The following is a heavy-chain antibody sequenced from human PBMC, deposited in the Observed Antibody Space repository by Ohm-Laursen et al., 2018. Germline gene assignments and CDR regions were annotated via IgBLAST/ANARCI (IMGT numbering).Heavy chain of an antibody. CDR3: AKGGYSGYDSNIDY. V-gene: IGHV3-9*01. J-gene: IGHJ4*02. Sequence: SLRLSCTASGFTFDDYGMHWVRQVPGKGLEWVSAISWNSGSIVYADSVKGRFTISRDNAKNSLYLQMNSLRPEDTALYYCAKGGYSGYDSNIDYWGQGTLVTVSS. CDR1: GFTFDDYG. D-gene: IGHD5-12*01. CDR2: ISWNSGSI.